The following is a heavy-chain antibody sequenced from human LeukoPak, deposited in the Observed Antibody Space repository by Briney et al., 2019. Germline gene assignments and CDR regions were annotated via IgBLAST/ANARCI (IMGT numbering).Heavy chain of an antibody. CDR1: GGSISSYY. J-gene: IGHJ4*02. CDR2: IYYSGST. CDR3: ARGLGQRDQDSSGYYLTLDY. V-gene: IGHV4-59*01. Sequence: NSSETLSLTCTVSGGSISSYYWSWIRQPPGKGLEWIGYIYYSGSTNYNPSLKSRVTISVDTSKNQFSLKLSSVTAADTAVYYCARGLGQRDQDSSGYYLTLDYWGQGTLVTVSS. D-gene: IGHD3-22*01.